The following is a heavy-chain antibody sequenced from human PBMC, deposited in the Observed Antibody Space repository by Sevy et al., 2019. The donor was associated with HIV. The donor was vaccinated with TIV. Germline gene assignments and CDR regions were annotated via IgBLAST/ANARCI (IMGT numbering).Heavy chain of an antibody. CDR2: IIPIFGTA. V-gene: IGHV1-69*13. J-gene: IGHJ6*02. Sequence: ASVKVSCKASGGTFSSYAISWVRQAPGQGLEWMGGIIPIFGTANYAQKFQGRVTITADESTSTAYMELSSLRSEDTAVYYSARSGEAAAGPYYYYYGMDVWGQGTTVTVSS. D-gene: IGHD6-13*01. CDR1: GGTFSSYA. CDR3: ARSGEAAAGPYYYYYGMDV.